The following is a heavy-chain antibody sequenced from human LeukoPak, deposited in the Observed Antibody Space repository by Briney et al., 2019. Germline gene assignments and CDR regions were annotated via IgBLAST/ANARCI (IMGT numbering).Heavy chain of an antibody. J-gene: IGHJ1*01. V-gene: IGHV3-23*01. CDR2: ISGSGGST. CDR1: GFTFSSYA. CDR3: AKVWVTMVRGVIIRYFQH. D-gene: IGHD3-10*01. Sequence: GGSLRLSCAASGFTFSSYAMSWVRQAPGKGLEWASAISGSGGSTYYADSVKGRFTISRDNSKNTLYLQMNSLRAEDTAVYYCAKVWVTMVRGVIIRYFQHWGQGTLVTVSS.